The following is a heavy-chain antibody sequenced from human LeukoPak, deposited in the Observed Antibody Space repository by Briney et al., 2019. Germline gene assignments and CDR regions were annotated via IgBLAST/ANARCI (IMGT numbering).Heavy chain of an antibody. V-gene: IGHV4-4*02. CDR2: IYHSGST. Sequence: PSGSLSLTCAVSGGSFSSGHWWSWVRPSPGKGLEWIGEIYHSGSTNYNPSLKSRVTISVDKSKNQFSLKLSSGTAADTAVYYGAGFGGGGIVDYWGQGTLVTVSS. CDR1: GGSFSSGHW. J-gene: IGHJ4*02. D-gene: IGHD3-10*01. CDR3: AGFGGGGIVDY.